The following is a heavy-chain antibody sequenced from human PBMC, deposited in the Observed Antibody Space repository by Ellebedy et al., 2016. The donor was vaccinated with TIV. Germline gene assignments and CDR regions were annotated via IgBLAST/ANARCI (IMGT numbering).Heavy chain of an antibody. Sequence: GESLKISCAASGFTFSSYRLNWVRQAPGKGLEWVSSVSSSSTYIYYADSVKGRFTISRDNAKNSVYLQMNSLRAEDTAVYYCARQATKTAAREMAFDIWGQGTMVTVSS. CDR1: GFTFSSYR. D-gene: IGHD6-13*01. CDR2: VSSSSTYI. J-gene: IGHJ3*02. V-gene: IGHV3-21*01. CDR3: ARQATKTAAREMAFDI.